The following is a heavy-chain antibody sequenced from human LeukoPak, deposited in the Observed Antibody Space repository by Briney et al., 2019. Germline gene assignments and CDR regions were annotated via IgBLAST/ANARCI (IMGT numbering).Heavy chain of an antibody. CDR3: ARDAVVGTGIAFDV. D-gene: IGHD4-23*01. Sequence: GGSLRLSCAASGFTFSSYAMHWVRQAPGKGLEWVAIISYDGSNKYYADSVKGRFTISRDNSKSTLYLQMNSLRAEDTAVYYCARDAVVGTGIAFDVWGQGTMVTVSS. CDR1: GFTFSSYA. CDR2: ISYDGSNK. J-gene: IGHJ3*01. V-gene: IGHV3-30-3*01.